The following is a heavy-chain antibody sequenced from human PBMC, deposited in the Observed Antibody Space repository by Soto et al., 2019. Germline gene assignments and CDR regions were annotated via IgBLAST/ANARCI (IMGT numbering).Heavy chain of an antibody. V-gene: IGHV1-18*01. CDR2: ISAYNGNT. J-gene: IGHJ5*02. CDR3: ARAVSYSSSLGWFAP. Sequence: QVQLVQSGAEVKKPGASVKVSCKASGYTFTSYGISWVRQAPGQGLEWMGWISAYNGNTNYAQKLQGRVTMTTDTSTRTADMELRSLRSDDTAVYYCARAVSYSSSLGWFAPWGQGTLVTVSS. D-gene: IGHD6-6*01. CDR1: GYTFTSYG.